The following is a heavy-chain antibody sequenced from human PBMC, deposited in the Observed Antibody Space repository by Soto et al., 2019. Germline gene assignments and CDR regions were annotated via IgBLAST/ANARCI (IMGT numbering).Heavy chain of an antibody. CDR2: IYVGGGT. V-gene: IGHV3-66*01. CDR3: AVYAARHWFGP. J-gene: IGHJ5*02. D-gene: IGHD6-6*01. CDR1: GLAVSTDY. Sequence: EVHLVESGGDLVQPGGSLRLSCAASGLAVSTDYMTWVRQAPGKGLEWVSLIYVGGGTYYADSVKGRFTISRDNSNSTLYLQMTSLRAEDTAVYYCAVYAARHWFGPWGQGTLVTVSS.